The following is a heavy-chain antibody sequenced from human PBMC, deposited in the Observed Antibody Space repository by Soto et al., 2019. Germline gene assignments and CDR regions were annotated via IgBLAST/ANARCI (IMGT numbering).Heavy chain of an antibody. D-gene: IGHD3-10*01. V-gene: IGHV4-34*01. CDR2: INHSGST. J-gene: IGHJ4*02. CDR1: GGSFSGYY. CDR3: ARGSPMVRGVIDDY. Sequence: SETLSLTCAVYGGSFSGYYWSWIRQPPGKGLEWIGEINHSGSTNYNPSLKSRVTISVDTSKNQFSLKLSSVTAADTAVYYCARGSPMVRGVIDDYWGQGTLVTVSS.